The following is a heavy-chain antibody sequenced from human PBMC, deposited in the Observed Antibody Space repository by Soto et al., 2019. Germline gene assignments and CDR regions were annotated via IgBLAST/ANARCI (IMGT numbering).Heavy chain of an antibody. CDR3: ARLAETTVTPPPVYYYYYMDV. J-gene: IGHJ6*03. CDR2: INSDGSST. CDR1: GFTFSSYW. D-gene: IGHD4-4*01. V-gene: IGHV3-74*01. Sequence: PGGSLRPSCAASGFTFSSYWMHWVRQAPGKGLVWVSRINSDGSSTSYADSVKGRFTISRDNAKNTLYLQMNSLRAEDTAVYYCARLAETTVTPPPVYYYYYMDVWGKGTTVTVSS.